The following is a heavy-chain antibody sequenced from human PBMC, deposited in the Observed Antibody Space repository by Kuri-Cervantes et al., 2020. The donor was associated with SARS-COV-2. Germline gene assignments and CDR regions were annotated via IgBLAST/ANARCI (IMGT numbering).Heavy chain of an antibody. CDR1: GFTFSSYG. D-gene: IGHD4-23*01. CDR2: ISYDGSNK. V-gene: IGHV3-30*18. CDR3: AKNRRTVAAPFDY. Sequence: GGSLRLSCAASGFTFSSYGMHWVRQAPGKGLEWVAVISYDGSNKYYADSVRGRFTISRDNSKNTLYLQMNSLRADDTAVYYCAKNRRTVAAPFDYWSQGTLVTVSS. J-gene: IGHJ4*02.